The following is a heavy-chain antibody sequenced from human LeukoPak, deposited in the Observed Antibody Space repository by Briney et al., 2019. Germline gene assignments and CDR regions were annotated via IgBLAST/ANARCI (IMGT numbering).Heavy chain of an antibody. Sequence: ASVKVSCKPSGYTFTGHYIEWVRQAPGQGLEWMGRINPQSGGTEYAQKFQGRVTMTRDTSSTTTYMELRRLRSDDTAVYYCARSHYYGSGARQYYFDYWGQGTLVTVSS. CDR1: GYTFTGHY. CDR3: ARSHYYGSGARQYYFDY. D-gene: IGHD3-10*01. J-gene: IGHJ4*02. V-gene: IGHV1-2*02. CDR2: INPQSGGT.